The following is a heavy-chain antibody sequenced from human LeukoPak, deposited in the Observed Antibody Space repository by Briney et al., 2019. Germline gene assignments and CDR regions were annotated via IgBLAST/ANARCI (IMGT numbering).Heavy chain of an antibody. Sequence: GGSLRLSCAASGFTFSSYSMNWVRQAPGKGLEWVSSISSSSSYIYYADSVKGRFTISRDNAKNSLYLQMNSLRAEDTAVYYCARTLLDYTYGPFDCWGQGTLVTVSS. CDR3: ARTLLDYTYGPFDC. V-gene: IGHV3-21*04. D-gene: IGHD5-18*01. J-gene: IGHJ4*02. CDR1: GFTFSSYS. CDR2: ISSSSSYI.